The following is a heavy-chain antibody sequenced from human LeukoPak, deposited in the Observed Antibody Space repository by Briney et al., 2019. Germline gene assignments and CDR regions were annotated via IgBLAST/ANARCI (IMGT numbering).Heavy chain of an antibody. J-gene: IGHJ4*02. Sequence: GGSLRLSCAASGFTFSSYSMNWVRQAPGKGLEWVSYISSDSRTIYYADSVKGRFTISRDNAKNSLYLQMKSLRDEDTAVYYCARYGSGTSYITSYFDYWGQGTLVTVSS. V-gene: IGHV3-48*02. CDR1: GFTFSSYS. CDR3: ARYGSGTSYITSYFDY. D-gene: IGHD3-10*01. CDR2: ISSDSRTI.